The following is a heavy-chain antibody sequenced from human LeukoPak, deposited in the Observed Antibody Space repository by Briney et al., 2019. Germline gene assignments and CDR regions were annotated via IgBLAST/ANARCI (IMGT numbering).Heavy chain of an antibody. V-gene: IGHV1-69*05. CDR2: IIPIFGTT. CDR3: ARGDSGYDYGFDN. D-gene: IGHD5-12*01. J-gene: IGHJ4*02. Sequence: ASVKVSCKASGGTFSSHAISWVRQAPGQGLEWVGGIIPIFGTTNYAQKFQGRVTITTDESTSTGYMELRRLRSDDTAVYYCARGDSGYDYGFDNWGQGTLVTVSS. CDR1: GGTFSSHA.